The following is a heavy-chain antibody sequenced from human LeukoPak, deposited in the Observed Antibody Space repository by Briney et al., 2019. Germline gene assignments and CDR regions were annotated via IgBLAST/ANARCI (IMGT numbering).Heavy chain of an antibody. CDR3: ARGSDFWSGYRLDY. CDR2: IYESGST. V-gene: IGHV4-30-2*01. J-gene: IGHJ4*02. CDR1: GGSISSGGYC. D-gene: IGHD3-3*01. Sequence: PSEALSLTCAVSGGSISSGGYCWGWVRQPPGRGREWIGYIYESGSTYYNPSLKSRVTISVDRSKNQFSLKLSSVTAADTAVYYCARGSDFWSGYRLDYWGQGTLVTVSS.